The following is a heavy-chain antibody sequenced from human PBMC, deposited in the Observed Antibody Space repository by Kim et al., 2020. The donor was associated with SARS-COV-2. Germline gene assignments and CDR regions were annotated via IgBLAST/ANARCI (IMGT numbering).Heavy chain of an antibody. V-gene: IGHV3-15*01. D-gene: IGHD3-3*01. CDR1: GFTFSNAW. J-gene: IGHJ6*02. CDR2: IKSKTDGGTT. Sequence: GGSLRLSCAASGFTFSNAWMSWVRQAPGKGLEWVGRIKSKTDGGTTDYAAPVKGRFTISRDDSKNTLYLQMNSLKTEDTAVYYCTTDLPPQTYYDFWSGYYKSYGMDVWGQGTTVTVSS. CDR3: TTDLPPQTYYDFWSGYYKSYGMDV.